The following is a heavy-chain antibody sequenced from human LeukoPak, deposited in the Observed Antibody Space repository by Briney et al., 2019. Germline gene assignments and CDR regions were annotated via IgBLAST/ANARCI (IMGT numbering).Heavy chain of an antibody. CDR3: ARDRFGPRIAAAGTPGYDY. Sequence: GASVKVSCKASGYTFTGYNIHWVRQAPGQGLEWMGGIIPIFGTADYAQKLQGRVTMTTDTSTSTAYMELRSLRSDDTAVYYCARDRFGPRIAAAGTPGYDYWGQGTLVTVSS. D-gene: IGHD6-13*01. J-gene: IGHJ4*02. CDR1: GYTFTGYN. V-gene: IGHV1-18*04. CDR2: IIPIFGTA.